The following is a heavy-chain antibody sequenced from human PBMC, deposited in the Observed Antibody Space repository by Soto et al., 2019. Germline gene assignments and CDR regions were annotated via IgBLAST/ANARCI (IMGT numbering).Heavy chain of an antibody. Sequence: QVQLVQSGAEVKKPGASVKVSCKASGYTFTSYDINWVRQATGQGLEWMGWMKPNSGNTGYAQKFQGRVTMTRNTSISTAYLVLSSLRSVDTAVYYCAMSRVDWLDSWGQGTLVTVSS. CDR2: MKPNSGNT. V-gene: IGHV1-8*01. CDR3: AMSRVDWLDS. CDR1: GYTFTSYD. J-gene: IGHJ5*01.